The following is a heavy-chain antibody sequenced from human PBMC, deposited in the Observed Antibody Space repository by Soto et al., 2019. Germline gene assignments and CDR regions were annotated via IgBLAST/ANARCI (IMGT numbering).Heavy chain of an antibody. CDR2: IYSSGDRK. Sequence: EEQLLESGGGLVQPGGSLRLSCAASGFTFSSYAMSWVRQAPGKGLEWVSSIYSSGDRKYFADSVKGRFTISRDNSKNTLYLQMNSLGAEATAVYYCAKGPISPYGMDVWGQGTTVTVSS. CDR1: GFTFSSYA. V-gene: IGHV3-23*01. J-gene: IGHJ6*02. CDR3: AKGPISPYGMDV. D-gene: IGHD3-3*01.